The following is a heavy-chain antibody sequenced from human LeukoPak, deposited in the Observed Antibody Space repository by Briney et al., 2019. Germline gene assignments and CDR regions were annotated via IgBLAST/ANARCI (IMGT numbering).Heavy chain of an antibody. CDR3: AKDLAWGAPGGATGEGYFDY. CDR1: GFTVSSNY. J-gene: IGHJ4*02. D-gene: IGHD1-26*01. Sequence: GGSLRLSCAASGFTVSSNYMSWVRQAPGEGLEWVSVIYSGGSTYYADSVKGRFTISRDNSKNTLYLQMNSLRAEDTALYYCAKDLAWGAPGGATGEGYFDYWGQGTLVTVSS. CDR2: IYSGGST. V-gene: IGHV3-53*05.